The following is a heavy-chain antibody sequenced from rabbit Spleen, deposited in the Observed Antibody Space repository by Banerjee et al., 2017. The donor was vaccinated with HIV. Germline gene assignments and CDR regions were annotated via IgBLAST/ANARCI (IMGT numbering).Heavy chain of an antibody. CDR2: TAGGRSTFT. CDR3: ARDTGSSFSTYGMDL. Sequence: QSLQESGGGLVQPEGSLTLTCKASGFSFSSNDYMCWVRQAPGKGLEWIACTAGGRSTFTYYASWAKGRFTISKASSTTVTLQMTSLTAADTATYFCARDTGSSFSTYGMDLWGQGTLVTVS. J-gene: IGHJ6*01. V-gene: IGHV1S40*01. CDR1: GFSFSSNDY. D-gene: IGHD8-1*01.